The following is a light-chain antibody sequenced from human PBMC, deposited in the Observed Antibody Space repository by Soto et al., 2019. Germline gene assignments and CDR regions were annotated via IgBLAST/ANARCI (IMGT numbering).Light chain of an antibody. CDR3: QQYNSYSPWT. Sequence: DILMTQSPSTRSAFVGDRVPITCRSSWSVNKSLAWFQQKPGKVPKLLIFDASTLQTGVPSRFGGGGSGTEFTLTISGLQPDDFATYYCQQYNSYSPWTFGPGTKVDIK. CDR2: DAS. CDR1: WSVNKS. J-gene: IGKJ1*01. V-gene: IGKV1-5*01.